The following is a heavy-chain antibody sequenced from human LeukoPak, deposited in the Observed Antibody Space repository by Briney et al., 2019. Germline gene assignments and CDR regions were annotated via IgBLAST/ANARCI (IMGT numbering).Heavy chain of an antibody. D-gene: IGHD3-10*01. CDR3: ASFPPYMVRTDAFDI. CDR2: ISRSSAYI. CDR1: GFTLSSYS. V-gene: IGHV3-21*01. Sequence: PGGSLRLSCAASGFTLSSYSMNWVRQAPGKGLEWVPSISRSSAYIYYADSVKGRFTISRDNAKNSLYLQMNSLRAEDTAVYYCASFPPYMVRTDAFDIWGQGTMVTVSS. J-gene: IGHJ3*02.